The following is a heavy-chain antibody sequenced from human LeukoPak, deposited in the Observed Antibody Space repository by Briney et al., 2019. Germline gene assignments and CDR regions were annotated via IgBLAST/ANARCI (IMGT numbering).Heavy chain of an antibody. CDR3: ASFAPGIAVAAQPRRFDY. D-gene: IGHD6-19*01. Sequence: ASVTVSCKASGYTFTGYYMHWVRQAPGQGLEWMGRINPNSGGTNYAQKFQGGVTMTRDTSISTAYMELSRLRSDDTAVYYCASFAPGIAVAAQPRRFDYWGQGTLVTVSS. J-gene: IGHJ4*02. CDR2: INPNSGGT. V-gene: IGHV1-2*06. CDR1: GYTFTGYY.